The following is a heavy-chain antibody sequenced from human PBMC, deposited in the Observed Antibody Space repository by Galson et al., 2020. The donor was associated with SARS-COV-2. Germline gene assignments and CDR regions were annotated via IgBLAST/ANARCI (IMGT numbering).Heavy chain of an antibody. CDR3: ARDLGVDDYGDY. J-gene: IGHJ4*02. CDR2: INHGGST. CDR1: GGSISGSY. D-gene: IGHD3-10*01. V-gene: IGHV4-34*01. Sequence: SATQPFIYAVYGGSISGSYWRCIRQLTGKGLERNSEINHGGSTNYNPSLKSRVTISVDTSKTQFSLKLSSVTAEDTAVYYCARDLGVDDYGDYWGQGTLVTVSS.